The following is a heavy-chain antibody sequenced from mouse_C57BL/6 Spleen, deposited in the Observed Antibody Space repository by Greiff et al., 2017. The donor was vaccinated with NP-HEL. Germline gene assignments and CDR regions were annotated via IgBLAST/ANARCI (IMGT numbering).Heavy chain of an antibody. Sequence: QVQLKQSGAELVMPGASVKLSCKASGYTFTSYWMHWVKQRPGQGLEWIGEIDPSDSYTNYNQKFKGKSTLTVDKSSSTAYMQLSSLTSEDSAVYYCARMGNEAYWGQGTLVTVSA. J-gene: IGHJ3*01. CDR1: GYTFTSYW. CDR2: IDPSDSYT. CDR3: ARMGNEAY. D-gene: IGHD2-1*01. V-gene: IGHV1-69*01.